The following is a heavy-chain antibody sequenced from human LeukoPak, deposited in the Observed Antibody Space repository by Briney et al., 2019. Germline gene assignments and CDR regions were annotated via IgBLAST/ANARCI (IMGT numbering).Heavy chain of an antibody. V-gene: IGHV1-69*02. Sequence: SVKVSCKSSGGTFSSYTISWVRQAPGQGLEWMGRIIPILGIANYAQKFQGRVTITADKSTRTAYMELSSLRSEDTAVYYCASSYCGGDCYLRYYFDYWGQGTLVTVSS. D-gene: IGHD2-21*01. CDR2: IIPILGIA. CDR1: GGTFSSYT. CDR3: ASSYCGGDCYLRYYFDY. J-gene: IGHJ4*02.